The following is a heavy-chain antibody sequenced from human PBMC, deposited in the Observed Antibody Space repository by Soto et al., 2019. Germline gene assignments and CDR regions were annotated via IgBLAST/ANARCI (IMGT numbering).Heavy chain of an antibody. D-gene: IGHD2-2*01. CDR1: GGTFSSYA. J-gene: IGHJ6*02. Sequence: VASVKVSCKASGGTFSSYAISWVRQAPGQGLEWMGGIIPIFGTANYAQKFQGRVTITADESTSTAYMELSSLRSEDTAVYYCARDNALHCSSTGCHLRGMDVWGQGTTVTVSS. CDR2: IIPIFGTA. CDR3: ARDNALHCSSTGCHLRGMDV. V-gene: IGHV1-69*13.